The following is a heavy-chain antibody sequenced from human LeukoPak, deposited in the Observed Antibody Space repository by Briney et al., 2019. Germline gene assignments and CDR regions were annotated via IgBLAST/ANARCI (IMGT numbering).Heavy chain of an antibody. J-gene: IGHJ4*02. D-gene: IGHD3-3*01. CDR1: GYTFTGYY. Sequence: GASVKVSCKASGYTFTGYYMHWVRQAPGQGLEWMGWINPNSGGTNYAQKFQGRVTMTRDTSISTAYMELSRPRSDDTAVYYCARQPLFGVVIIEPFDYWGQGTLVTVSS. CDR2: INPNSGGT. V-gene: IGHV1-2*02. CDR3: ARQPLFGVVIIEPFDY.